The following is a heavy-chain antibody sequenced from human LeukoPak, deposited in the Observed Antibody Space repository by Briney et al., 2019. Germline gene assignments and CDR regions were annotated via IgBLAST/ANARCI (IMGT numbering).Heavy chain of an antibody. J-gene: IGHJ3*02. CDR3: ALARPQRGRLNAFDI. Sequence: SGPTLVKPTQTLTLTCTFSGFSLSTSGVGVGWIRQPPGKALEWLALIYWDDDKRYSPSLKSRLTITKDTSKNQVVLTMTNMDPVDTATYYCALARPQRGRLNAFDIWGQGTMVTVSS. D-gene: IGHD3-10*01. CDR2: IYWDDDK. CDR1: GFSLSTSGVG. V-gene: IGHV2-5*02.